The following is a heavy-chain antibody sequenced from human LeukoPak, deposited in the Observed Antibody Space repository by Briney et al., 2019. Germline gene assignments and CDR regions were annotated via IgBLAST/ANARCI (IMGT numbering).Heavy chain of an antibody. J-gene: IGHJ5*02. CDR1: GFTFNRYS. CDR3: ARGADTGYSSDS. V-gene: IGHV3-21*01. CDR2: ISSGSSYI. D-gene: IGHD6-19*01. Sequence: GGSLRLSCAASGFTFNRYSMNWVRQAPGKGLEWVSSISSGSSYIYYADSLRGRFTISRDNAKNTLYLQMNSLRAEDTAVYYCARGADTGYSSDSWGQGTLVTVSS.